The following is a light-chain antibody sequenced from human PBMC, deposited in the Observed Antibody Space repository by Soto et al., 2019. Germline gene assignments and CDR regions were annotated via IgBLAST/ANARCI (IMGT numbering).Light chain of an antibody. J-gene: IGKJ2*01. CDR1: QDICNY. CDR2: DAS. Sequence: DIQLTQSPSSLSASVGDLVTITCQASQDICNYLNWYQQKPGKAPKLLIYDASNLKTGVPLRFSGSGSGTLFTFTISSLQPEDIGTYFCQQFDNLPMFAFGQGTKV. CDR3: QQFDNLPMFA. V-gene: IGKV1-33*01.